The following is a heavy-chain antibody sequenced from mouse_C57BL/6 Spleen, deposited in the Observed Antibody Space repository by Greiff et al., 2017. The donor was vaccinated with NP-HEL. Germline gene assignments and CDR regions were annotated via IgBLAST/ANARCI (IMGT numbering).Heavy chain of an antibody. D-gene: IGHD2-1*01. CDR3: ARRENYYGFAY. CDR1: GFTFSSYG. J-gene: IGHJ3*01. V-gene: IGHV5-6*01. Sequence: EVQVVESGGDLVKPGGSLKLSCAASGFTFSSYGMSWVRQTPDKRLEWVATISSGGSYTYYPDSVKGRFTISRDNAKNTLYLQMSSLKSEDTAMYYCARRENYYGFAYWGQGTLVTVSA. CDR2: ISSGGSYT.